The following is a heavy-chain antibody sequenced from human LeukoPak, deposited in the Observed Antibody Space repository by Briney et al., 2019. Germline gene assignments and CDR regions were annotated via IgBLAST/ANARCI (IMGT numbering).Heavy chain of an antibody. CDR1: GFTFGDYD. Sequence: GGSLRLSCAASGFTFGDYDMSWVHQAPGKGLEWVSSINWNGGNTAYADSVKGRFTISRDTAKDSLYLQLNSLRAEDTALYYCARDRGWLQYIDYWGQGTLVTVSS. D-gene: IGHD5-24*01. J-gene: IGHJ4*02. CDR2: INWNGGNT. CDR3: ARDRGWLQYIDY. V-gene: IGHV3-20*04.